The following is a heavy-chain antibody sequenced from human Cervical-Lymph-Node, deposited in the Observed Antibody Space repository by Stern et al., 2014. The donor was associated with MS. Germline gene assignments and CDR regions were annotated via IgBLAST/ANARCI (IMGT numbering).Heavy chain of an antibody. CDR2: ISSSSSYI. D-gene: IGHD6-6*01. Sequence: VQLVQSGGGLVKPGGSLRLSCAASGFTFSSYSMNWVRQAPGQGLEWVSSISSSSSYIYYADSVKGRFTISRDNAKNSLYLQMNSLRAEDTAVYYCARPFVKQLVLRPYGMDVWGQGTTVTVSS. CDR1: GFTFSSYS. V-gene: IGHV3-21*01. J-gene: IGHJ6*02. CDR3: ARPFVKQLVLRPYGMDV.